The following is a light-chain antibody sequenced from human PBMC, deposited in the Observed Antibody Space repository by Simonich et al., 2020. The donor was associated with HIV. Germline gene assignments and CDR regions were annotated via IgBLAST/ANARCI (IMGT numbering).Light chain of an antibody. J-gene: IGLJ3*02. CDR3: CSYARSTTWL. CDR2: EGS. Sequence: QSALTQPASVSGSPGQSITISCTGTSSDVGSYNLVSWYQQHAGKAPKVMIYEGSKRPSGVSTLFSGSKSGNTASLTISGLQAEDEADYYCCSYARSTTWLFGGGTKLTVL. CDR1: SSDVGSYNL. V-gene: IGLV2-23*01.